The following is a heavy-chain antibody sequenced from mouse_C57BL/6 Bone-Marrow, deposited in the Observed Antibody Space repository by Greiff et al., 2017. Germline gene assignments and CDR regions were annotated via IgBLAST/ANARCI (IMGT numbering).Heavy chain of an antibody. J-gene: IGHJ2*01. CDR2: ISGGGGNT. V-gene: IGHV5-9*01. CDR3: GRRYYFDY. Sequence: EVMLVESGGGLVKPGGSLTLSCAASGFTFSSYTMSWVRQTPEKRLEWVATISGGGGNTYYPDSVKGRFTISRDNDKNTLYLQMSSLWSEDTALYYCGRRYYFDYWGQGTTLTVSS. CDR1: GFTFSSYT.